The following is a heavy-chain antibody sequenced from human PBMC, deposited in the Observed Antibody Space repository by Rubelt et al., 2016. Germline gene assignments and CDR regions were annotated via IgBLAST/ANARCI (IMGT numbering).Heavy chain of an antibody. D-gene: IGHD6-19*01. V-gene: IGHV1-3*01. J-gene: IGHJ4*02. CDR3: ATIAVAGYHPATVFDY. Sequence: QVQLVQSGAEVKKPGASVKVSCKASGYTFTSYAMHWVRQAPGQRLEWMGWINAGNGNTKYYKKFQGRVTITRDTSVGTAYMELSSLRSEDTAVYYCATIAVAGYHPATVFDYWGQGTLVTVSS. CDR1: GYTFTSYA. CDR2: INAGNGNT.